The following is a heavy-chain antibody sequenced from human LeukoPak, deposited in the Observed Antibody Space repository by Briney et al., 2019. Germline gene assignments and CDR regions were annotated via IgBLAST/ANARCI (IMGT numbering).Heavy chain of an antibody. CDR3: AKKAEAYGDSVTQH. Sequence: GGSLRLSCAASGFTFSSYAMSWVRQAPGKGLEWVSAISSGGTSSYYADSVKGRFTISRDNSKNTLYLQLNSLRSEDTAVYYCAKKAEAYGDSVTQHWGQGILVTVSS. CDR1: GFTFSSYA. J-gene: IGHJ1*01. V-gene: IGHV3-23*01. D-gene: IGHD4-17*01. CDR2: ISSGGTSS.